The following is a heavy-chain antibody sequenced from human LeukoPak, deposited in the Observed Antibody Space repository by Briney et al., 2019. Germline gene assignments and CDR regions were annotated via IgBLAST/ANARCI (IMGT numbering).Heavy chain of an antibody. CDR2: INKDGNDK. Sequence: GSLRLSCAASGLSISNFWMHWVRQAPGKGLEWVAIINKDGNDKRYVDSVKGRFTLSRDNAKNSLYLQMNSLRAEDTALYYCVTDGDKWNDFEYWGQGTLVTVSS. D-gene: IGHD1-1*01. CDR3: VTDGDKWNDFEY. CDR1: GLSISNFW. V-gene: IGHV3-7*01. J-gene: IGHJ4*02.